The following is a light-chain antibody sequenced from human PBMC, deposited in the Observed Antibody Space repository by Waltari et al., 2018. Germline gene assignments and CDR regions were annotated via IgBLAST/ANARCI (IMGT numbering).Light chain of an antibody. Sequence: EIVLTQSPATLSLSPGERATLSGRASQSVSSYLAWDQQKPGQAPRLLIYDAANRATGIPARFSGSGSGADFTLTISSLEPEDFAVYYCQQRSNWPPLFTFGPGTKVDIK. CDR3: QQRSNWPPLFT. CDR1: QSVSSY. CDR2: DAA. V-gene: IGKV3-11*01. J-gene: IGKJ3*01.